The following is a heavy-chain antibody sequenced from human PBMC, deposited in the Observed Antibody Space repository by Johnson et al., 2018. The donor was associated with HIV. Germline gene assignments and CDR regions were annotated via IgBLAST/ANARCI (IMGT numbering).Heavy chain of an antibody. CDR1: GFIFSNHD. CDR2: ISYDGNNK. Sequence: VQLVESGGGVVQPGRSLRLSCTASGFIFSNHDIDWVRQAPGKGLEWVGHISYDGNNKYYGDSVKGRFTISRDNSKNTLYLQMNSLRAEDTAVYYCARDRGSMPAVAFDIWGQGTMVTVSS. V-gene: IGHV3-30*03. J-gene: IGHJ3*02. CDR3: ARDRGSMPAVAFDI. D-gene: IGHD2-2*01.